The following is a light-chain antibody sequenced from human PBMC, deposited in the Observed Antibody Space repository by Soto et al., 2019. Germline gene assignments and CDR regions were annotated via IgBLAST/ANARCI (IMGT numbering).Light chain of an antibody. CDR2: AAS. J-gene: IGKJ1*01. CDR1: QSISNY. Sequence: DIQMTQSPSPLSASVGDRVTITCRASQSISNYLNWYQQKPGKAPKLLMYAASSLQSGVPSRFSGSGSGTDFTLTISRLQPEDFATYSCQQSYSTPRTFGQGTKVEIK. V-gene: IGKV1-39*01. CDR3: QQSYSTPRT.